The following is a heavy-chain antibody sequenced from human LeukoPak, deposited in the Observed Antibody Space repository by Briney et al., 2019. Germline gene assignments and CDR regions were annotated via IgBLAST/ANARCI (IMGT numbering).Heavy chain of an antibody. CDR3: ARDSCSSTSCRRKFDN. CDR2: ICYSGST. V-gene: IGHV4-39*07. CDR1: GGSITSSNHF. J-gene: IGHJ4*02. D-gene: IGHD2-2*01. Sequence: SETLSLTCTVSGGSITSSNHFWGWIRQSPGKGLEWIGSICYSGSTYYNPSLKSRVTISVETSKIQFSLKLSSVTAADSAVYYCARDSCSSTSCRRKFDNWGQGTLVTVSS.